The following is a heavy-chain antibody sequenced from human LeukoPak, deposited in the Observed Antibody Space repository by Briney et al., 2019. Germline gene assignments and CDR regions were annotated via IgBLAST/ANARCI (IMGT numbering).Heavy chain of an antibody. CDR1: GFTFEDYA. CDR3: AKDRDTSGYTH. J-gene: IGHJ4*02. D-gene: IGHD3-22*01. Sequence: GGSLRLSCAASGFTFEDYAMHWVRQAPGKGLEWVSFITGGDGRTYYADSVKGRFTISRDNSKKSLYLQMSRLRNEDTALYFCAKDRDTSGYTHWGQGTLVSVSS. CDR2: ITGGDGRT. V-gene: IGHV3-43*02.